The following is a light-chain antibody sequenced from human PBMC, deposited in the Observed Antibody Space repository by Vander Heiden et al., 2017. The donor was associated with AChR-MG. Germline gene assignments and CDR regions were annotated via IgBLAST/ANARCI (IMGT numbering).Light chain of an antibody. Sequence: ESVLTQSPDFQPMTPKENVTINRRASQSIGSNLHWYQQKPDQSPKLLIKFASQSVSGVPSRFSGSGSGTDFTLTINSLEAEDAATYYCHQSSSLPQTFGQGTKVEIK. CDR1: QSIGSN. CDR3: HQSSSLPQT. J-gene: IGKJ1*01. CDR2: FAS. V-gene: IGKV6-21*01.